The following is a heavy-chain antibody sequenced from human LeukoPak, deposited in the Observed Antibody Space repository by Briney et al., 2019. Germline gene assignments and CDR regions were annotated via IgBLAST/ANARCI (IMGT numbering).Heavy chain of an antibody. CDR3: AGHHPRNTVDF. J-gene: IGHJ4*02. Sequence: SETLSLTCTVSGGSISSYQWSWIRQPPGKGLEWIGYISYSGFTNYDPSLKSRVTISLDTSKNQFSLKLTSVTAADTAVYYCAGHHPRNTVDFWGQGTLVTVSS. V-gene: IGHV4-59*08. CDR1: GGSISSYQ. CDR2: ISYSGFT. D-gene: IGHD2/OR15-2a*01.